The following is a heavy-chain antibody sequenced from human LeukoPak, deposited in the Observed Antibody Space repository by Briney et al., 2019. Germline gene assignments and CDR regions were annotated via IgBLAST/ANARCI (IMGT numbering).Heavy chain of an antibody. CDR1: GGSISSGSYY. CDR2: IYTSGST. Sequence: PSQTLSLTCTVSGGSISSGSYYWSWIRQPAGKGLEWIGRIYTSGSTNYNPSLKSRVTISVDTSKNQFSLKLSSVTAADTAVYYCARAPSPNWLDPWGQGTLVTVSS. V-gene: IGHV4-61*02. CDR3: ARAPSPNWLDP. J-gene: IGHJ5*02.